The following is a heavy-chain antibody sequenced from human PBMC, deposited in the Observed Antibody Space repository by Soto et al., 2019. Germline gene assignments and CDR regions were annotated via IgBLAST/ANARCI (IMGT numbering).Heavy chain of an antibody. Sequence: QVQLQESGPGLVKPSQTLSLTCSVSGGSIRNADYYWSWIRQPPGKGLEWIGYIYYSGSTYYNPSLKSRLTISVDTSRNQFSLNLTSVTAADTAVYFCAGADSGGMCWPTLISFDNWGRGTLVTVSS. CDR1: GGSIRNADYY. CDR2: IYYSGST. V-gene: IGHV4-30-4*01. J-gene: IGHJ4*02. D-gene: IGHD2-15*01. CDR3: AGADSGGMCWPTLISFDN.